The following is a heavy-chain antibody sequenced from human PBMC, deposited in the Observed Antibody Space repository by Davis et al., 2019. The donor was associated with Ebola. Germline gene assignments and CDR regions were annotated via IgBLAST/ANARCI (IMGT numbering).Heavy chain of an antibody. V-gene: IGHV3-11*01. CDR2: ISSSGSTI. CDR3: AKQVGTPTKPFDY. J-gene: IGHJ4*02. D-gene: IGHD1-14*01. CDR1: GFTFSDYY. Sequence: PGGSLRLSCAASGFTFSDYYMSWIRQAPGKGLEWVSYISSSGSTIYYADSVKGRFTISRDNAKNSLYLQMNSLRAEDSAVYYCAKQVGTPTKPFDYWGQGTLVTVSS.